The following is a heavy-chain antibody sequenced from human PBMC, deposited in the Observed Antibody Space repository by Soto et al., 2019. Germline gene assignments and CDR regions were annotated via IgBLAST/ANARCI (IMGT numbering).Heavy chain of an antibody. D-gene: IGHD6-6*01. V-gene: IGHV3-73*01. CDR1: GFTFSGSA. CDR3: TRPASSDSSSF. Sequence: GGSLRLSCAASGFTFSGSAMHWVRQASGKGLEWVGRIRSKANSYAKAYAASVKGRITISRDDSKNTAYMQRNSLKTEYTGVYYCTRPASSDSSSFWGQGTLVTVSS. J-gene: IGHJ4*02. CDR2: IRSKANSYAK.